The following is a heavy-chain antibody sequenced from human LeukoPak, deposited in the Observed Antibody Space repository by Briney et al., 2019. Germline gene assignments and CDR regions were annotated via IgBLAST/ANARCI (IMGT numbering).Heavy chain of an antibody. CDR1: GYTLTKLS. V-gene: IGHV1-69*06. CDR2: IIPIFGTA. Sequence: ASVKVSCKVSGYTLTKLSMHWVRQAPGKGLEWMGGIIPIFGTANYAQKFQGRVTITADKSTSTAYMELSSLRSEDTAVYYCARDGGSYVRDAFDIWGQGTMVTVSS. D-gene: IGHD1-26*01. CDR3: ARDGGSYVRDAFDI. J-gene: IGHJ3*02.